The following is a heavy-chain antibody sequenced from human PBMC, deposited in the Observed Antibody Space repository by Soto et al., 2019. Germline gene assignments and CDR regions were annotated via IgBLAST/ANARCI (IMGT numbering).Heavy chain of an antibody. CDR1: GYTFTTYD. V-gene: IGHV1-8*01. J-gene: IGHJ4*02. CDR2: MSPHNGIT. D-gene: IGHD6-25*01. CDR3: ARRKERSGPHYFDY. Sequence: QVQLVQSGAEVKKPGASVKVSCKASGYTFTTYDIHWVRRAPGQGLEWMGWMSPHNGITGFAQKFRDRVTIARNTSISTAYMELSGLRSEDTAVYYCARRKERSGPHYFDYWGQGTLVTVSS.